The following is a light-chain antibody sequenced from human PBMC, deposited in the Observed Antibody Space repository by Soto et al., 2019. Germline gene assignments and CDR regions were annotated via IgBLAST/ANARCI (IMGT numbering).Light chain of an antibody. J-gene: IGLJ1*01. CDR2: EAV. CDR3: KSYAGSNTYV. Sequence: QSVLTQPPSASGSPGQSVTISCTGTKNDIGGYDFVSWYQHHPGKAPRMIVYEAVQRPSGVSDRFSGSKSGNTASLTVSGLQAADEADYFCKSYAGSNTYVFGSGTKLTVL. CDR1: KNDIGGYDF. V-gene: IGLV2-8*01.